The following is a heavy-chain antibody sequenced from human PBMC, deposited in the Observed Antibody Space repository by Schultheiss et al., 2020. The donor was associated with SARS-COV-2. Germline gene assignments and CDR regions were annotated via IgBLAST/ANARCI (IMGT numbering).Heavy chain of an antibody. CDR2: IDWDDDK. V-gene: IGHV2-5*08. CDR3: ARDYGDYGDGAFDI. D-gene: IGHD4-17*01. J-gene: IGHJ3*02. Sequence: SGPTLVKPTQTLTLTCTFSGFSLSTSGMCVSWIRQPPGKALEWLARIDWDDDKRYSPSLKSRLTITKDTSKNQVVLTMTNMDPVDTATYYCARDYGDYGDGAFDIWGQGTMVTVSS. CDR1: GFSLSTSGMC.